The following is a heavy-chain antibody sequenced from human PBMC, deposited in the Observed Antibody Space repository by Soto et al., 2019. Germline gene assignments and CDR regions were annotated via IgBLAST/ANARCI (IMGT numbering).Heavy chain of an antibody. V-gene: IGHV3-74*01. CDR3: ASGPIWFGDHLGDY. Sequence: EVQLVESGGGLVQPGGSLRLSCAASGFTFSSYWMHWVRQAPGKGLVWVSRINSDGSSTSYADSVKGRFTISRDNAKNTLYLQMNSLRAEDTAVYYCASGPIWFGDHLGDYWGQGTLVTVSS. CDR1: GFTFSSYW. J-gene: IGHJ4*02. CDR2: INSDGSST. D-gene: IGHD3-10*01.